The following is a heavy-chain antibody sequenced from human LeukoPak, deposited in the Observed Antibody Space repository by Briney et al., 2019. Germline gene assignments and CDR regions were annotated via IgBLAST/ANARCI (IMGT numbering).Heavy chain of an antibody. CDR2: IYHSGST. D-gene: IGHD3-10*01. CDR1: NYSISSGYF. CDR3: ARAYSGSSGVFDY. V-gene: IGHV4-38-2*02. Sequence: SETLSLTCSVSNYSISSGYFWGWIRQPPGKGLEWIGSIYHSGSTYYNPSHKSRVTISVDTSKNQFSLKLSSVTAADTAMYYCARAYSGSSGVFDYWGQGTLVTVSS. J-gene: IGHJ4*02.